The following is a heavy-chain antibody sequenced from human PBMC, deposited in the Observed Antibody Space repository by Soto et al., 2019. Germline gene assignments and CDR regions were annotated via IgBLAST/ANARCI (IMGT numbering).Heavy chain of an antibody. D-gene: IGHD3-10*01. Sequence: QVQLVQSGAEVKKPGSSVKVSCKASGGTFSSYAISWVRQAPGQGLEWMGGIIPIFGTANYAQKCQGSVTSTADESTITAYMVLSSLRSEDTAVYYCARDERSVRGVLNWFDPCGQGTLVTVST. J-gene: IGHJ5*02. V-gene: IGHV1-69*01. CDR1: GGTFSSYA. CDR3: ARDERSVRGVLNWFDP. CDR2: IIPIFGTA.